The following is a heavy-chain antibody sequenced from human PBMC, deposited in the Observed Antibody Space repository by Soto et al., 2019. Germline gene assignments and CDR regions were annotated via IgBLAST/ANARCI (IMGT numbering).Heavy chain of an antibody. Sequence: SETLSLTCAVSGGSISSSNWWSWVRQPPGKGLEWIGEIYYLGSTDYNPSLKSRVTISVDTSKRQFSLRLTSVTAADTAVYYCARDGYDGSGSPYPAYWGPGTQVTVSS. J-gene: IGHJ4*02. V-gene: IGHV4-4*02. CDR1: GGSISSSNW. CDR3: ARDGYDGSGSPYPAY. D-gene: IGHD3-10*01. CDR2: IYYLGST.